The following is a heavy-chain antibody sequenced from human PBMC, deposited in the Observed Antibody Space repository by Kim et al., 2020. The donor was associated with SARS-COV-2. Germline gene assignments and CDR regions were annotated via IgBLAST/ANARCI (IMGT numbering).Heavy chain of an antibody. J-gene: IGHJ4*02. V-gene: IGHV4-39*01. CDR1: GGSISSSSYY. Sequence: SETLSLTCTVSGGSISSSSYYWGWIRQPPGKGREWIGSVYYSGSTYYNPSLKSRVTISVDTSKNQFSLKLSSVPAADTAVYYCARVVVITPDFDYLGQGTRVTVSS. D-gene: IGHD3-22*01. CDR3: ARVVVITPDFDY. CDR2: VYYSGST.